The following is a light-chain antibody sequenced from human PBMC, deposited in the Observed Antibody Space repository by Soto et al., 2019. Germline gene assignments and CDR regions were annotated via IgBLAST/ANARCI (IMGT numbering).Light chain of an antibody. CDR1: QIVSSN. CDR2: DAS. J-gene: IGKJ5*01. Sequence: EIVLTQSPATLSLSPGERATLSCRASQIVSSNYLAWYQHKPGQAPRLLIYDASTRATGIPDRFSGSGSGTEFTLTISSLQSEDFGVYYCQQYNDWFSITFGQGTRLEIK. CDR3: QQYNDWFSIT. V-gene: IGKV3D-15*01.